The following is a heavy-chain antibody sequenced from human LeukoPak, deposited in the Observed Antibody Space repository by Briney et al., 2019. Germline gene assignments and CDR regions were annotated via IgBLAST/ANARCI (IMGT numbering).Heavy chain of an antibody. V-gene: IGHV3-30-3*01. J-gene: IGHJ3*02. D-gene: IGHD6-13*01. Sequence: PGRSLRLSCAASGFTFSSYAMHWVRQAPGKGLEWVAVISYDGSNKYYADSVKGRFTISRDNSKNTLYLQMNSRRAEDTAVYYCARGLYSSSWYEPAFDIWGQGTMVTVSS. CDR3: ARGLYSSSWYEPAFDI. CDR2: ISYDGSNK. CDR1: GFTFSSYA.